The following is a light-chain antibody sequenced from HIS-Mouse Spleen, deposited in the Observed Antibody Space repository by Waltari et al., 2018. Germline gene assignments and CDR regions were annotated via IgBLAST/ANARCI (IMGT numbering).Light chain of an antibody. CDR3: QQRSNWPRT. J-gene: IGKJ1*01. V-gene: IGKV3-11*01. Sequence: IVLTQSPATLSLSPGERATLSCRASQSASSYLAWYQPKPGQAPRLLIYDASNRATGIPARFSGSGSGTDFTLTISSLEPEDFAVYYCQQRSNWPRTFGQGTKVEIK. CDR2: DAS. CDR1: QSASSY.